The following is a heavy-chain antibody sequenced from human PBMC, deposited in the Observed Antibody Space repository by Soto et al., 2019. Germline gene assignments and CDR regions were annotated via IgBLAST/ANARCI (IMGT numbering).Heavy chain of an antibody. J-gene: IGHJ3*02. V-gene: IGHV1-18*01. D-gene: IGHD3-10*01. Sequence: QGQLVQSVGEVKKPGASLKVSCKASGYNFILHGISWVRQAPGQGLEWMGWISAYNGNTNYAQNFQDRVTMTTDPSTSTVKMELRSLRSDDTAVYYCARVWYDGNSGAFDIWGQGTKVTVSS. CDR1: GYNFILHG. CDR2: ISAYNGNT. CDR3: ARVWYDGNSGAFDI.